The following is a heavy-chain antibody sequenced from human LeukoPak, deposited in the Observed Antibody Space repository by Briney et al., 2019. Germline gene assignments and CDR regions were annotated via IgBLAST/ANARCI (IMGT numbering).Heavy chain of an antibody. J-gene: IGHJ4*02. V-gene: IGHV3-23*01. Sequence: GGSLRLSCAASGFTFTNYAMSWVRQAPGKGLEWVSAISVSGDSTNYADSVKGRFTISRDNSKNTLFLQMSSLRAEDTAVYYCAKDRNTWSYSSFDYWGQGTLVTVSS. CDR3: AKDRNTWSYSSFDY. CDR2: ISVSGDST. D-gene: IGHD1-26*01. CDR1: GFTFTNYA.